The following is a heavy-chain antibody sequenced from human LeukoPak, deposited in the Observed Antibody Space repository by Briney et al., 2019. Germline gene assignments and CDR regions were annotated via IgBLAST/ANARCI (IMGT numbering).Heavy chain of an antibody. Sequence: PSETLSLTCAVYGGSFSGYYWSWIRQPPGKGLEWIGEINHSGSTNYNPSLKSRVTISVDTSKNQFSLKLSSVTAADTAVYYCARHALYSGSYLDSWGQGTLVTVSS. D-gene: IGHD1-26*01. CDR1: GGSFSGYY. J-gene: IGHJ4*02. CDR2: INHSGST. V-gene: IGHV4-34*01. CDR3: ARHALYSGSYLDS.